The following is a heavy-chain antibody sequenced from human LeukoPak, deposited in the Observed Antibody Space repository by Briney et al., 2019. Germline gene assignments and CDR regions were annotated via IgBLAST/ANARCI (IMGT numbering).Heavy chain of an antibody. V-gene: IGHV3-73*01. CDR1: GFTFSGSA. CDR2: IRSKANSYAT. D-gene: IGHD3-22*01. Sequence: HPGGSLRLSCAASGFTFSGSAMHWVRQASGKGLEWVGRIRSKANSYATAYAASVKGRFTISRDDSKNTAYLQMNSLKTEDTAVYYCTSTYYYDSSGYRTIDYWGQGTLVTVSS. J-gene: IGHJ4*02. CDR3: TSTYYYDSSGYRTIDY.